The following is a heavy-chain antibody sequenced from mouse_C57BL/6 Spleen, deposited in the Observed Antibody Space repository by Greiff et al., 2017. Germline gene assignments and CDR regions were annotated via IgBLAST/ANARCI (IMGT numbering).Heavy chain of an antibody. CDR2: IYPGDGDT. D-gene: IGHD1-1*01. J-gene: IGHJ1*03. CDR3: AVTTVSTWYFDV. CDR1: GYAFSSSW. Sequence: QVQLQQSGPELVKPGASVKISCKASGYAFSSSWMNWVKQRPGQGLEWIGRIYPGDGDTNYNGKVKGKATLTADQSSSTAYMQLSSLTSYDSAVYFCAVTTVSTWYFDVWGTGTTVTVSS. V-gene: IGHV1-82*01.